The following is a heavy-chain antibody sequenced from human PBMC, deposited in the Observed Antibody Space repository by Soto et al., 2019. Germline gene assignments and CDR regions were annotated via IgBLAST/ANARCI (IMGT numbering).Heavy chain of an antibody. CDR3: ARPYYDILTGYYNVGAFDI. CDR2: IIPILGIA. CDR1: GGTFSSYT. Sequence: SVKVSCKASGGTFSSYTISWVRQAPGQGLEWMGRIIPILGIANYAQKFQGRVTITADKSTSTAYMELSSLRSEDTAVYYCARPYYDILTGYYNVGAFDIWGQGTMVTVS. J-gene: IGHJ3*02. D-gene: IGHD3-9*01. V-gene: IGHV1-69*02.